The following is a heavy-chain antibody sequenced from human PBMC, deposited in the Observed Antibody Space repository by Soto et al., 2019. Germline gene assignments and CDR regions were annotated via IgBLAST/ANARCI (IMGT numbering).Heavy chain of an antibody. CDR2: IYPGDSDT. D-gene: IGHD3-10*01. CDR3: ARQALSLRREEYYFDY. V-gene: IGHV5-51*01. J-gene: IGHJ4*02. Sequence: GASLKISCKGYGYSFTSYWIGWVRQLPGKGLEWMGIIYPGDSDTRYSPSFQGQVTISADKSISTAYLQWSSLKASDTAMYYCARQALSLRREEYYFDYWGQGTLVTVSS. CDR1: GYSFTSYW.